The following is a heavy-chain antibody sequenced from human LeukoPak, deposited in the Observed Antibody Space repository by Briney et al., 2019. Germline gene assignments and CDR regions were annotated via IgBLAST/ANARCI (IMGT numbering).Heavy chain of an antibody. Sequence: PSRTLSLTCSVSGGSINSGGSSWNWIRQPPGKGLEWIGHIYISGSTFYDPSLKTRVTISLDRSKNQFSLKLTSVTAADTAVYYCASPFYCNSTTCYDSWGQGTLVTVSS. CDR3: ASPFYCNSTTCYDS. D-gene: IGHD2-2*01. CDR2: IYISGST. J-gene: IGHJ4*02. V-gene: IGHV4-30-2*01. CDR1: GGSINSGGSS.